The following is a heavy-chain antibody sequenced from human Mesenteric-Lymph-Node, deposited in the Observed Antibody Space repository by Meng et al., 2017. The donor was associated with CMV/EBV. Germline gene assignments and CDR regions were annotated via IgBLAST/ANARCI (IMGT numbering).Heavy chain of an antibody. Sequence: ETLSLTCAVSGGSISSSNWWSWVRQAPGKGLEWVANIKQDGSEKYFVDSVKGRFTISRDNAKNSLYLQMNSLRVEDTAVYYCARASVTVFGAHQAGYWGQGTLVTVSS. CDR3: ARASVTVFGAHQAGY. CDR2: IKQDGSEK. J-gene: IGHJ4*02. D-gene: IGHD3-3*01. CDR1: GGSISSSNW. V-gene: IGHV3-7*01.